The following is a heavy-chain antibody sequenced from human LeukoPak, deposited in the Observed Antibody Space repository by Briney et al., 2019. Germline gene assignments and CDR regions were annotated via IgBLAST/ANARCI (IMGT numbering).Heavy chain of an antibody. CDR1: GFTFSSYS. J-gene: IGHJ4*02. V-gene: IGHV3-21*01. Sequence: GGSLRLSCAASGFTFSSYSMNWVRQAPGKGLEWVSSISSSRSYIYYADSVKGRFTISRDNAKNSLYLQMNSLRAEDTAVYYCAREVAAAGTDYWGQGTLVTVSS. CDR2: ISSSRSYI. CDR3: AREVAAAGTDY. D-gene: IGHD6-13*01.